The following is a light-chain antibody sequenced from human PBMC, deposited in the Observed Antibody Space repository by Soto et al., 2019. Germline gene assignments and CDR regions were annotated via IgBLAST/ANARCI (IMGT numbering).Light chain of an antibody. V-gene: IGKV3-15*01. J-gene: IGKJ1*01. Sequence: RVMTQSPATLSASPGERATLSCRASQSVRTNLAWYQQTPGQAPRLLIYHASTRATGIPDRFRGSGSGTEFTLTISSLLSEDFASYYCQQYDDWPRTFGQGTKVDIK. CDR2: HAS. CDR1: QSVRTN. CDR3: QQYDDWPRT.